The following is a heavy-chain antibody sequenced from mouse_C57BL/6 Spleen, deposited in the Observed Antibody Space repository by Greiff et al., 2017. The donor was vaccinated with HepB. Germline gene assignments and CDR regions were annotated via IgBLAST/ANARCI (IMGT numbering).Heavy chain of an antibody. J-gene: IGHJ4*01. CDR1: GFTFSDYY. V-gene: IGHV5-12*01. CDR2: ISNGGGST. CDR3: ARQEVGSSYLYAMDY. D-gene: IGHD1-1*01. Sequence: EVHLVESGGGLVQPGGSLKLSCAASGFTFSDYYMYWVRQTPEKRLEWVAYISNGGGSTYYPDTVKGRFTISRDNAKNTLYLQMSRLKSEDTAMYYCARQEVGSSYLYAMDYWGQGTSVTVSS.